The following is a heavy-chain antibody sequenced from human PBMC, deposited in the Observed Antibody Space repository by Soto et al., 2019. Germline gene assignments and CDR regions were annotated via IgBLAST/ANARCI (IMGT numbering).Heavy chain of an antibody. CDR3: VQYEFCSGYSLEY. CDR2: IYWDDDK. V-gene: IGHV2-5*02. CDR1: GFSLSTSGVG. Sequence: QITLKESGPTLVKPTQTLTLTCTFSGFSLSTSGVGVGWIRQPPGKALEWLALIYWDDDKRYSPSLNSRLTITKDASKNQVVVTITTMDPVDTATYYCVQYEFCSGYSLEYGGQGTLVTVSS. D-gene: IGHD3-3*01. J-gene: IGHJ4*02.